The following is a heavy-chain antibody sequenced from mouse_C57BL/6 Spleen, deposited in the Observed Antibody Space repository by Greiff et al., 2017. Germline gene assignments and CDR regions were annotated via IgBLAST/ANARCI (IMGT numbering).Heavy chain of an antibody. D-gene: IGHD2-2*01. CDR3: ARRGGYDPNYDAMDY. Sequence: EVKLMESGGGLVKPGGSLKLSCAASGFTFSDYGMHWVRQAPEKGLEWVAYISSGSSTIYYADTVKGRFTISRDNAKNTLFLPMTSLRSEDTAMDYCARRGGYDPNYDAMDYWGQGTSVTVSS. CDR2: ISSGSSTI. V-gene: IGHV5-17*01. J-gene: IGHJ4*01. CDR1: GFTFSDYG.